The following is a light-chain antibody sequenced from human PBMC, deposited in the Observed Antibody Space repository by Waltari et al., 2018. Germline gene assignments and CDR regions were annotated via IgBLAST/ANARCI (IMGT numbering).Light chain of an antibody. CDR3: QHYVRLPAT. V-gene: IGKV3-20*01. CDR1: QSVGRT. CDR2: GAS. J-gene: IGKJ1*01. Sequence: EIVLTQSPGTLSLSPGERATLSCRASQSVGRTLAWYQQKPGQAPRLLIYGASSRATDIPDRFRGSGSGTDFSLTINRLEPEDFAVYFCQHYVRLPATFGQGTKVEIK.